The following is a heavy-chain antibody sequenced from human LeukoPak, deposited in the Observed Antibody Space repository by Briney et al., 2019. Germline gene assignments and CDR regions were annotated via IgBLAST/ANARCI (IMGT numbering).Heavy chain of an antibody. CDR1: GFTFSSYW. CDR2: IKQDGSEK. Sequence: GGSLRLSCAASGFTFSSYWMSWVRQAPGKGLEWVANIKQDGSEKYYVDSVKGRFTISRDNAKNSLYLQMNSLRAEDTAVYYCARDDYGYYYYYGIDVWGQGTTVTVSS. CDR3: ARDDYGYYYYYGIDV. J-gene: IGHJ6*02. V-gene: IGHV3-7*01. D-gene: IGHD4-17*01.